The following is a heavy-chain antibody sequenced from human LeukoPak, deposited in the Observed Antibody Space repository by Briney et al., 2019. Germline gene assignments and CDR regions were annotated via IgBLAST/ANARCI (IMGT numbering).Heavy chain of an antibody. D-gene: IGHD3-3*01. Sequence: GRSLGLSCAASGFTFSSYGMHWVRQAPGKGLEWVAVISYDGSNKYYADSVKGRFTISRDNSKNTLYLQMNSLRAEDTAVYYCAKDGEYYDFWSGYYTSKGYGMDVWGQGTTVTVSS. CDR3: AKDGEYYDFWSGYYTSKGYGMDV. CDR2: ISYDGSNK. V-gene: IGHV3-30*18. J-gene: IGHJ6*02. CDR1: GFTFSSYG.